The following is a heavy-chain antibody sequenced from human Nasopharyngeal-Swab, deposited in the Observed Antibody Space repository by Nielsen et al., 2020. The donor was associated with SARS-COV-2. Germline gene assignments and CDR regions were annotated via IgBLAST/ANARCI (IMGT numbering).Heavy chain of an antibody. J-gene: IGHJ5*02. CDR2: IYSGGST. V-gene: IGHV3-53*01. CDR1: GFTVSSNY. D-gene: IGHD3-10*01. Sequence: GGSLRLSCAASGFTVSSNYMSWVRQAPGKGLEWVSVIYSGGSTYYADSVKGRFTISRDNSKNTLYLQMNSLRAEDTAVYYCARVVGSGSYYTLDNWFDPWGQGTLVTVSS. CDR3: ARVVGSGSYYTLDNWFDP.